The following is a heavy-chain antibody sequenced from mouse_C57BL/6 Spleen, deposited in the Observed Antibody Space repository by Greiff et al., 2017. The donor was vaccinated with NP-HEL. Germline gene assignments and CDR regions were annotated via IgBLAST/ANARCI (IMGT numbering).Heavy chain of an antibody. CDR2: IDPSDSYT. Sequence: QVQLKQPGAELVKPGASVKLSCKASGYTFTSYWMQWVKQRPGQGLEWIGEIDPSDSYTNYNQKFKGKATLTVDTSSSTAYMQLSSLTSEDSAVYYCARNDGYSYYFDYWGQGTTLTVSS. J-gene: IGHJ2*01. V-gene: IGHV1-50*01. D-gene: IGHD2-3*01. CDR1: GYTFTSYW. CDR3: ARNDGYSYYFDY.